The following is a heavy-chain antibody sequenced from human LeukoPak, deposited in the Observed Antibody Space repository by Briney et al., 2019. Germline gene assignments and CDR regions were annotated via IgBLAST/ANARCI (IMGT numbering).Heavy chain of an antibody. D-gene: IGHD1-26*01. CDR1: GYTLTELS. CDR2: FDPEDGET. V-gene: IGHV1-24*01. J-gene: IGHJ3*02. Sequence: EASVKVSCKVSGYTLTELSLHWVRQAPGKGLEWMGGFDPEDGETIYAQKFQGRVTMTEDTSTDTAYMELSSLRSEDTAVYYCATKVGATHDDACETSGQGKMVTVSS. CDR3: ATKVGATHDDACET.